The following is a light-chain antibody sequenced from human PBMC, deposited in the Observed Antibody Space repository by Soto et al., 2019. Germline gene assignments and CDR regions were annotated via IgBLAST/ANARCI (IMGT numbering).Light chain of an antibody. CDR1: QSVLFSSNNKNY. V-gene: IGKV4-1*01. Sequence: DIVMTQSPDSLAVSLSERATINCKSSQSVLFSSNNKNYLAWYQQKPGQSPKLLIYWASTRESGVPDRFSGSGSGTDFTLTISSLQAADVAVYFCQQYYSPPWTFGPGTKVDIK. CDR3: QQYYSPPWT. J-gene: IGKJ1*01. CDR2: WAS.